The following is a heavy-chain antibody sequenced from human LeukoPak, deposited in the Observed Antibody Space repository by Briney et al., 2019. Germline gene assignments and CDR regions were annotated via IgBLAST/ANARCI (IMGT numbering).Heavy chain of an antibody. CDR2: IYYSGST. CDR1: GGSISSFY. D-gene: IGHD1-1*01. V-gene: IGHV4-59*01. CDR3: ARHGTSGTNLNWFDP. J-gene: IGHJ5*02. Sequence: SETLSLTCTVPGGSISSFYWSWIRQPPGKGLEWIGYIYYSGSTNYNPSLKSRVTISVDTSKNQFSLKLSSVTAADTAVYYCARHGTSGTNLNWFDPWGQGTLVTVSS.